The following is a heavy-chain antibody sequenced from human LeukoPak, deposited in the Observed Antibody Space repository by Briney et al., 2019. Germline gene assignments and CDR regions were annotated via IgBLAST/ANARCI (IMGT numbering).Heavy chain of an antibody. CDR3: AKGGPPTGASPRPWDFNY. D-gene: IGHD1-26*01. Sequence: GRSLRLSCAASGFTFSSYAMHWVRQGPGKGLEWVAVISFDENNKYYADSVKGRFTISRDNSKNTLYLQMNSLRVEDTAVYYCAKGGPPTGASPRPWDFNYWGQGTLVTVSS. J-gene: IGHJ4*02. CDR1: GFTFSSYA. CDR2: ISFDENNK. V-gene: IGHV3-30-3*01.